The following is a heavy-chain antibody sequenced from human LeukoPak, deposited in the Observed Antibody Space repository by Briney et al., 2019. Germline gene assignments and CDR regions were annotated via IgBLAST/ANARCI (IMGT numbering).Heavy chain of an antibody. CDR1: GGSISSYY. Sequence: SETLSLTCTVSGGSISSYYWSWIRQPAGKGLEWIGRIYTSGSTNYNPSLKSRVTMSVDTSKNQFSLKLSSVTAADTAVYYCARDRYSSGWYTHTTPKETDYWGQGTLVTVSS. CDR2: IYTSGST. V-gene: IGHV4-4*07. CDR3: ARDRYSSGWYTHTTPKETDY. J-gene: IGHJ4*02. D-gene: IGHD6-19*01.